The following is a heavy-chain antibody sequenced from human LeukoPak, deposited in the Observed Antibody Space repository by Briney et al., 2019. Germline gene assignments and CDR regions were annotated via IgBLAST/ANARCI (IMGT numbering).Heavy chain of an antibody. D-gene: IGHD3-10*01. J-gene: IGHJ4*02. CDR1: GFTLSSYW. CDR3: TRGPYSGSGTYYNDY. V-gene: IGHV3-74*01. Sequence: GVSLRLSCAASGFTLSSYWMNWLREGPGGGLVWVSRINSDGNTTSYADYVKSRFTISSDNAKNSLYLPMNRMRAQDTAVYDCTRGPYSGSGTYYNDYWGQGTLVTVSS. CDR2: INSDGNTT.